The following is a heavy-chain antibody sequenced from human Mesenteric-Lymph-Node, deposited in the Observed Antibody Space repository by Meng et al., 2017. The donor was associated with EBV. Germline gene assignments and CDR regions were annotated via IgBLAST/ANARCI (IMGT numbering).Heavy chain of an antibody. D-gene: IGHD3-16*01. Sequence: VHQTQWGEAGVALAETPAPPSAVCGVSVSGYNWSWSRQPPGKGLGWVVEINQSGSTNYSPSLKSRVNISVDTSKDQFSLKLSPVTAADTAVYYCARVSLIWGGATLWGQGTLVTVSS. V-gene: IGHV4-34*01. CDR1: GVSVSGYN. CDR2: INQSGST. CDR3: ARVSLIWGGATL. J-gene: IGHJ4*02.